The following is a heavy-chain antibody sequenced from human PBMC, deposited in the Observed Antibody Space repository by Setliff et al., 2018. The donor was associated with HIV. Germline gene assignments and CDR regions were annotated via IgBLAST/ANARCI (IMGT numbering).Heavy chain of an antibody. J-gene: IGHJ4*02. CDR3: ARGGGFWSGQLDY. D-gene: IGHD3-3*01. Sequence: FSSYSMNWVRQAPGKGLEWIGEIFHTGSTNYNPSLKSRVTISVDTSKNQFSLKLSSVTAADTAVYFCARGGGFWSGQLDYWGQGTLVTVSS. CDR2: IFHTGST. CDR1: FSSYS. V-gene: IGHV4-34*13.